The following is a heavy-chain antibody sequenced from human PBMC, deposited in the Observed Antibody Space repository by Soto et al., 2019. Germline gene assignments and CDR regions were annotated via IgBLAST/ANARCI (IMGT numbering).Heavy chain of an antibody. Sequence: KQSQTLSLTCAISGDSVSSNSAAWNWIRQSPSRGLEWLGRTYYRSKWYNDYAVSVKSRITINPDTSNNQFSLQLNSVTPEDSAVYYCAMGTGVQVPFDIWGHGTMVTFSS. CDR3: AMGTGVQVPFDI. CDR2: TYYRSKWYN. CDR1: GDSVSSNSAA. J-gene: IGHJ3*02. D-gene: IGHD7-27*01. V-gene: IGHV6-1*01.